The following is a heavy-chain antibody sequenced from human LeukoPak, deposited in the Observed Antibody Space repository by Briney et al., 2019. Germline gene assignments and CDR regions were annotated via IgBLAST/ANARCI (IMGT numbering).Heavy chain of an antibody. CDR3: ARGVDCSSTSCHYYYYGMDV. CDR1: GGSISSYY. CDR2: IYYSGST. J-gene: IGHJ6*02. V-gene: IGHV4-59*12. D-gene: IGHD2-2*01. Sequence: PSETLSLTCTVSGGSISSYYWSWIRQPPGKGLEWIGYIYYSGSTNYNPSLKSRVTISVDTSKNQFSLKVSSVTAADTAVYYCARGVDCSSTSCHYYYYGMDVWGQGTTVTVSS.